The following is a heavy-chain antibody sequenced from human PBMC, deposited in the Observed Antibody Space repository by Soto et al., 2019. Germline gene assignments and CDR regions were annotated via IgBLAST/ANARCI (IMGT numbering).Heavy chain of an antibody. Sequence: QVQLVESGGGVVQPGRSLRLSCAASGFTFSSYGMHWVRQAPGKGLEWVAVIWYDGSNKYYADSVKGRFTISRDNSKNALYLQMNSLRAEDTAVYYCARDGDPDLPYWGQGTLVTVSS. CDR3: ARDGDPDLPY. D-gene: IGHD4-17*01. J-gene: IGHJ4*02. V-gene: IGHV3-33*01. CDR2: IWYDGSNK. CDR1: GFTFSSYG.